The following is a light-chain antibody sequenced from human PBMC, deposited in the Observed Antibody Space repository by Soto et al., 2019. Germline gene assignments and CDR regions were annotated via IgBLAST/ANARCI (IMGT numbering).Light chain of an antibody. CDR2: AAA. CDR1: QGISSY. CDR3: QQSYSSPRT. J-gene: IGKJ1*01. Sequence: DIQMTQSPSSLSASVGDRVTITCRASQGISSYLNWYQQKPGEAPKLLIYAAARLQSGVPSRFSGSGSGTDFTLAICSLQPEDFATYYCQQSYSSPRTFGQGTKVDIK. V-gene: IGKV1-39*01.